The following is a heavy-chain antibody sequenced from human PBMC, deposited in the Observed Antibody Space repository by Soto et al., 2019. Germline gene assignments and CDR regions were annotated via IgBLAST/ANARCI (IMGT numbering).Heavy chain of an antibody. Sequence: QVQLQQSGPRLVKPSGTLSLTCYVSGGSISSTNWWTWVRQPPGKGLEWIGEIYHTGNTNYNPSVRSRLTISVDKPTTESPLHLRAVTAAATAVYYCAPLPPRIDVRLLPTPTWGQGTLVPASS. V-gene: IGHV4-4*02. J-gene: IGHJ4*02. CDR2: IYHTGNT. CDR3: APLPPRIDVRLLPTPT. D-gene: IGHD3-3*02. CDR1: GGSISSTNW.